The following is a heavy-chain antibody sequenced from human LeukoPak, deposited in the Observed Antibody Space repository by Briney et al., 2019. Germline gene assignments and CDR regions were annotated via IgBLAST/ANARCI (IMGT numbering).Heavy chain of an antibody. J-gene: IGHJ6*02. D-gene: IGHD2/OR15-2a*01. CDR2: IYSGGST. V-gene: IGHV3-66*01. Sequence: GGSLRLSCATSGFTVSSNYMSWVRQAPGKGLEWVSVIYSGGSTYYADSVKGRFTIPRDNSKNTLYLQMNSLRAEDTAVYYCARDPREESGMDVWGQGTTVTVSS. CDR1: GFTVSSNY. CDR3: ARDPREESGMDV.